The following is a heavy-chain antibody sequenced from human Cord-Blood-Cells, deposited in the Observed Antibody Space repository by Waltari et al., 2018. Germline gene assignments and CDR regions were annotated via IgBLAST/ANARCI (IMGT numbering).Heavy chain of an antibody. D-gene: IGHD7-27*01. CDR3: ARQGGLGIKYYFDY. J-gene: IGHJ4*02. CDR2: IYYSGST. V-gene: IGHV4-59*05. Sequence: VQLVESGGGLIQPGGSLRLSCAASGFTVSSNYMSWVRQAPGKGLEWIGSIYYSGSTYYNPSLKSRVTISVDTSKNQFSLKLSSVTAADTAVYYCARQGGLGIKYYFDYWGQGTLVTVSS. CDR1: GFTVSSNY.